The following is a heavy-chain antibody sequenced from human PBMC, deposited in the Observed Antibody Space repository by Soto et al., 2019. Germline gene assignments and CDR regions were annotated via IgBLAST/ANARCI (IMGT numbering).Heavy chain of an antibody. CDR3: ARDYDFWSGYSNWFDP. CDR2: ISAYNGNT. CDR1: GYTFTSYG. Sequence: WASVKVSCKASGYTFTSYGISWVRQAPGQGLEWMGWISAYNGNTNYAQKLQGRVTMTTDTSTSTAYMELRSLRSDDTAVYYCARDYDFWSGYSNWFDPWGQGTLVTVSS. J-gene: IGHJ5*02. V-gene: IGHV1-18*04. D-gene: IGHD3-3*01.